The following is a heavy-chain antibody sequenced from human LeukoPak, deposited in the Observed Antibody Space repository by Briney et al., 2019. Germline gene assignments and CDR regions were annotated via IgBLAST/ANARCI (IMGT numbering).Heavy chain of an antibody. J-gene: IGHJ4*02. CDR3: AKGDKPGY. CDR1: GFTFSSHG. Sequence: GGSLRLSCAGSGFTFSSHGMDWVRQAPGKGLEWVSGISPSGDITYYADSVKGRFTISRDNSKNTLYLQMNSLRAEDTAVYYCAKGDKPGYWGQGTLITVSS. V-gene: IGHV3-23*01. D-gene: IGHD1-14*01. CDR2: ISPSGDIT.